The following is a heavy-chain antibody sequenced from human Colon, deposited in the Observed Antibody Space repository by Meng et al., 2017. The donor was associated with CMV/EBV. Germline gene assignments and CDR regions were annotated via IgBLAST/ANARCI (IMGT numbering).Heavy chain of an antibody. Sequence: GGSLRLSCAASGLRSADFAMSWVRQVPGKGLEWVAGIDWNGGTTQYSESVKGRFTVSRDNAKNSLYLQMNTLRDEDTALYYCAKDYMSACDSWGRGTLVTVSS. V-gene: IGHV3-20*04. D-gene: IGHD2-2*01. CDR2: IDWNGGTT. J-gene: IGHJ4*02. CDR3: AKDYMSACDS. CDR1: GLRSADFA.